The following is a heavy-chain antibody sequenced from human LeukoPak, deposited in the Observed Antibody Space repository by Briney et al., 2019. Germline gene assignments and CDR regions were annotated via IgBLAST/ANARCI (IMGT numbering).Heavy chain of an antibody. J-gene: IGHJ6*03. V-gene: IGHV4-4*07. CDR1: GGSISSYY. CDR3: ARDVDYDFWSGGTYYYYYYMDV. Sequence: SETLSLTCTVSGGSISSYYWSWIRQPAGKGLEWIGRIYTSGSTNYNPSLKSRVTMSVDTSKNQFSLKLSSVTAADTAVYYCARDVDYDFWSGGTYYYYYYMDVWSKGTTVTVSS. D-gene: IGHD3-3*01. CDR2: IYTSGST.